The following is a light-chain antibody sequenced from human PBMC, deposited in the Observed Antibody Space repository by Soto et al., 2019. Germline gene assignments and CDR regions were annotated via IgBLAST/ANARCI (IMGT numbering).Light chain of an antibody. CDR1: PSVYRH. Sequence: EIVLSQSTVTLSVSPGERATLSCRAGPSVYRHLAWYQQKPGQAPRLLIYGASTRATGIPARFSGSWFGTEFTLTISSQEPEDFAVYYCQQYIEWPRTFGQGTKVEV. CDR2: GAS. CDR3: QQYIEWPRT. J-gene: IGKJ1*01. V-gene: IGKV3-15*01.